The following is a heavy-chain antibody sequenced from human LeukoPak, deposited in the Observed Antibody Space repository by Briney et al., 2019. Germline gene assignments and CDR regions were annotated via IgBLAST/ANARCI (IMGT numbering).Heavy chain of an antibody. V-gene: IGHV3-64D*06. CDR1: GFTFSSYA. CDR3: VKGSTYDSSGYYESDAFDI. D-gene: IGHD3-22*01. CDR2: ISSNGGST. J-gene: IGHJ3*02. Sequence: GGSLRLSCSASGFTFSSYAMHWVRQAPGKGLECVSAISSNGGSTYYADSVKGRFTISRDNSKNTLYLQMSSLRAEDTAVYYCVKGSTYDSSGYYESDAFDIWGQGTMVTVSS.